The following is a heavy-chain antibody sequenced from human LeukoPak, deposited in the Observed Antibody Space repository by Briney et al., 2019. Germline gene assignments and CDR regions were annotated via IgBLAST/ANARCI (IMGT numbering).Heavy chain of an antibody. CDR3: AREVRYCSSTSCSKYYFDY. J-gene: IGHJ4*02. CDR1: GYTFSSYA. Sequence: SVKVSCKASGYTFSSYAISWVRQAPGQGLEWMGGIIPIFGTANYAQKFQGRVTITTDESTSTAYMELSSLRSEDTAVYYCAREVRYCSSTSCSKYYFDYWGQGTLVTVSS. D-gene: IGHD2-2*01. CDR2: IIPIFGTA. V-gene: IGHV1-69*05.